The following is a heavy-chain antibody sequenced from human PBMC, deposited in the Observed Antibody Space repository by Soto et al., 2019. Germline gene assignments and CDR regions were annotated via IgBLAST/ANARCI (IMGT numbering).Heavy chain of an antibody. CDR3: ARIPYDILTGYGYYGMDV. CDR2: IYYSGST. D-gene: IGHD3-9*01. V-gene: IGHV4-61*01. Sequence: QVQLQESGPGLVKPSETLSLTCTVSGGSVSSGSYYWSWIRQPPGKGLEWIGYIYYSGSTNYNPPLKSRVTISVDTSKNQFSLKLSSVTAADTAVYYCARIPYDILTGYGYYGMDVWGQGTTVTVSS. J-gene: IGHJ6*02. CDR1: GGSVSSGSYY.